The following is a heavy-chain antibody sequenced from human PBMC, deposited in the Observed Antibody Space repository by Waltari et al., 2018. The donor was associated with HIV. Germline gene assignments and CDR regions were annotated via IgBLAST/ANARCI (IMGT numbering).Heavy chain of an antibody. CDR2: IKSKGDGGTT. Sequence: EVQLVESGGGLVKPGGSLRVSCVGSGFSFSNAWLTWVRQAPGKGPGWVCRIKSKGDGGTTENAAPVKGRFTISRDDSKNTLFLQMNSLKTEDTAVYYCTTVAVGAAFGGSWGQGTLVTVSS. CDR1: GFSFSNAW. V-gene: IGHV3-15*01. J-gene: IGHJ5*02. D-gene: IGHD1-26*01. CDR3: TTVAVGAAFGGS.